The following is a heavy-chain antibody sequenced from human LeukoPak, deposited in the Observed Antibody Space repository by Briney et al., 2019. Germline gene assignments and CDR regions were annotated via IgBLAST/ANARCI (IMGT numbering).Heavy chain of an antibody. CDR3: VVRGRTQQPVDY. CDR2: INSDGSST. D-gene: IGHD6-13*01. CDR1: GLTFSSYW. V-gene: IGHV3-74*01. Sequence: GGSLRLSCAASGLTFSSYWMHWVRHAPGKGLVWVSRINSDGSSTSYADSVKGRFTISRDNAKNTLYLQMNSLRAEDTAVYYCVVRGRTQQPVDYWGQGTLVTVSS. J-gene: IGHJ4*02.